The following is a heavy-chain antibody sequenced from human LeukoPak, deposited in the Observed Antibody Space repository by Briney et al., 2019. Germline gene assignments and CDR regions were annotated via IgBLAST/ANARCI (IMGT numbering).Heavy chain of an antibody. CDR3: ARDHIKVVRGVFSRYYGMDV. V-gene: IGHV4-30-4*01. J-gene: IGHJ6*02. CDR2: ISYSGST. Sequence: SQTLSLTCTVSGGSISSGDYYWSWIRQPPGKGLEWIGYISYSGSTYYNPSLKSRVTVSVDTSKNQFSLKLSSVTAADTAVYYGARDHIKVVRGVFSRYYGMDVWGQGTTVTVSS. D-gene: IGHD3-10*02. CDR1: GGSISSGDYY.